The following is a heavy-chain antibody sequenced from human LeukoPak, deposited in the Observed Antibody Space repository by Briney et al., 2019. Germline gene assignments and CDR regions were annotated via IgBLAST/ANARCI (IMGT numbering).Heavy chain of an antibody. J-gene: IGHJ4*02. CDR1: GFTFSSYA. CDR2: INLNGDNI. CDR3: ANARYGF. D-gene: IGHD3-16*02. Sequence: GGSLRLSCAASGFTFSSYAMNWARQAPGKGLEWVSTINLNGDNIFYADSVKGRFTISRDNSKNTLYLQMNSLRAEDTAVYFCANARYGFWGQGTLVIVSS. V-gene: IGHV3-23*01.